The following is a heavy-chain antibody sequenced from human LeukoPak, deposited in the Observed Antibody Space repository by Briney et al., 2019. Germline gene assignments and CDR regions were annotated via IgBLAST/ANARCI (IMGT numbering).Heavy chain of an antibody. V-gene: IGHV4-39*01. CDR1: GGSISSSSYY. J-gene: IGHJ2*01. D-gene: IGHD3-10*01. Sequence: PSETLSLTCTVSGGSISSSSYYWGWIHQPPGKGLEWIGSIYYSGSTYYNPSLKSRVTISVDTSKNQFSLKPSSVTAADTAVYYCARIDGFQSIMVRGVIIGESYWYFDLWGRGTLVTVSS. CDR3: ARIDGFQSIMVRGVIIGESYWYFDL. CDR2: IYYSGST.